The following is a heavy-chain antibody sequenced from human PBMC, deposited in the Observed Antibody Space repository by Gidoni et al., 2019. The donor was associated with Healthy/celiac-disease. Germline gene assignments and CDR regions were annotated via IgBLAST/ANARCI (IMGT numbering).Heavy chain of an antibody. CDR3: ARDLLWFGFDP. Sequence: EVQLVESGGGLVQPGGSLRLSCVASGFTFSSYWMSWVRQAPGKGLEWVANIKQDGSEKYYVDSVKGRFTISRDNAKNSLYLQMNSLRAEDTAVYYCARDLLWFGFDPWGQGTLVTVSS. CDR1: GFTFSSYW. CDR2: IKQDGSEK. V-gene: IGHV3-7*05. J-gene: IGHJ5*02. D-gene: IGHD3-10*01.